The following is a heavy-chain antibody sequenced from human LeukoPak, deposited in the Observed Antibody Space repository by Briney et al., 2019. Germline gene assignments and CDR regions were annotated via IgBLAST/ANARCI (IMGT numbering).Heavy chain of an antibody. J-gene: IGHJ6*03. V-gene: IGHV3-30*02. CDR2: IWIDVGNK. D-gene: IGHD2-2*01. CDR1: RVTFSTDA. Sequence: VGSLRLSSAPSRVTFSTDAIHRGCDGPRKGLWWGSFIWIDVGNKYYAESVKGRFSLSRDNSKNTMYLQMNSLRAEDTAVYHCVKDRGYGSTGGFYYMDVWGKGTTVTVSS. CDR3: VKDRGYGSTGGFYYMDV.